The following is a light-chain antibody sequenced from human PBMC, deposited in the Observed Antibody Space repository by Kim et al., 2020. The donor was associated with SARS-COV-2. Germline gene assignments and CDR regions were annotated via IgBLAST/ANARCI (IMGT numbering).Light chain of an antibody. CDR2: GAS. J-gene: IGKJ1*01. V-gene: IGKV3-15*01. CDR1: QSLNSN. Sequence: LSPGERATLSCRASQSLNSNLAWYQQKPGQAPRFLIHGASTRATGIPARFNGSGSGTEFTLTISSLQSEDFAVYYCQQFKDWPWTFGQGTKVDIK. CDR3: QQFKDWPWT.